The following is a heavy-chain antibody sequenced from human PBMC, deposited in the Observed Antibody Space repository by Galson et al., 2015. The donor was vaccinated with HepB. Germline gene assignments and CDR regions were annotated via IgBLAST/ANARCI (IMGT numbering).Heavy chain of an antibody. CDR3: ARFRGYYYDSSAAGPNYYYYYGMDV. D-gene: IGHD3-22*01. J-gene: IGHJ6*02. CDR2: IIPIFGTA. V-gene: IGHV1-69*13. CDR1: GGTFSSYA. Sequence: SVKVSCKASGGTFSSYAISWVRQAPGQGLEWMGGIIPIFGTANYAQKFQGRVTITADESTSTAYMELSSLRSEDTAVYYCARFRGYYYDSSAAGPNYYYYYGMDVWGQGTTVTVSS.